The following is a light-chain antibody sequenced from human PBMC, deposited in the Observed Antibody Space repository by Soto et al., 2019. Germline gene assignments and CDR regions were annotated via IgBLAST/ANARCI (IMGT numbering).Light chain of an antibody. CDR3: CSYVGNYIYV. CDR1: SSDVGGNDY. CDR2: DVT. V-gene: IGLV2-11*01. J-gene: IGLJ1*01. Sequence: QSALTQPRSVSGSPGQSVTISCTGTSSDVGGNDYVAWCQQHPGKAPKLVIYDVTARPSGVPGRFSGSKSGNTASLTISGLQAEDEADYYCCSYVGNYIYVFGTGTRSPS.